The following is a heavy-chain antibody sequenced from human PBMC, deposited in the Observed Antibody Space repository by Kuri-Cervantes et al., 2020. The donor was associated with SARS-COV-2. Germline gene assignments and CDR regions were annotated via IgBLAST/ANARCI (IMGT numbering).Heavy chain of an antibody. D-gene: IGHD5-18*01. CDR3: ARTLYVDTAMGAYYYYYMDV. CDR1: GFLFSASA. V-gene: IGHV3-21*04. Sequence: GESLKISCEVSGFLFSASAIHWVRQASGKGLEWVSAISGSGGSTYYADSVKGRFTISRDNAKNSLYLQMNSLRAEDTAVYYCARTLYVDTAMGAYYYYYMDVWGKGTTVTVSS. CDR2: ISGSGGST. J-gene: IGHJ6*03.